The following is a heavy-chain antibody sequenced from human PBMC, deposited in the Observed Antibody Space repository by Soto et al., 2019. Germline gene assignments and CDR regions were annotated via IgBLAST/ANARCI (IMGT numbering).Heavy chain of an antibody. CDR1: GYTFTSYY. V-gene: IGHV1-2*02. D-gene: IGHD3-10*01. CDR2: INTRFGDT. Sequence: QVQLVQSCAEVKEPVDSGRVSCDASGYTFTSYYIHWVRQAPVQGLEWMGWINTRFGDTTYAQDFQGRVSMTRDMSISTVYMELSRLTSDDTAIYYCARNMDYYYGPGSGNGHGFWGQGTTVTVFS. CDR3: ARNMDYYYGPGSGNGHGF. J-gene: IGHJ6*02.